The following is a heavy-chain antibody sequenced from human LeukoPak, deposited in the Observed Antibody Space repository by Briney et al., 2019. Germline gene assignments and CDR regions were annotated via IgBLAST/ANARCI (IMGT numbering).Heavy chain of an antibody. CDR2: IHPSNSDT. V-gene: IGHV5-51*01. J-gene: IGHJ3*02. CDR1: GSSFSTYW. D-gene: IGHD1-7*01. CDR3: ARRTTEAFDI. Sequence: GESLKISCQDSGSSFSTYWIAWVREMPGKGLEWMGIIHPSNSDTRYSPAFQGQVTISVATSITTAYLQWSSLKASDTPIYYCARRTTEAFDIWGQGTKVTVSS.